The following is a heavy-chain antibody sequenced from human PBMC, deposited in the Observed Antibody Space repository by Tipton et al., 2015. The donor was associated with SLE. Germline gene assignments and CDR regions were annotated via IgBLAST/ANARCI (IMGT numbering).Heavy chain of an antibody. CDR2: IYSGGTT. CDR3: ARGGFSMVRGSD. J-gene: IGHJ4*02. Sequence: TLSLTCTVSGGSMSSYYWSWIRQPPGKGLEWVSVIYSGGTTYYADSVKGRFTISRDNSKNTLYLQLNSLRAEDTAVYYCARGGFSMVRGSDWGQGTLVTVSS. CDR1: GGSMSSYY. V-gene: IGHV3-53*01. D-gene: IGHD3-10*01.